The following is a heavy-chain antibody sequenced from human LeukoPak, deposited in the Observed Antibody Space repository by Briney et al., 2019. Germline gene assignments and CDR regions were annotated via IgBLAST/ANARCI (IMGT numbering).Heavy chain of an antibody. D-gene: IGHD4-17*01. Sequence: SETLSLTCTVSGDSLSSHYWSWIRQPPGKGLEWIGYIYGSGSTHYDPSLRSRVTISEDTSKNQFSLKLSSVTAADTAAYYCARSTTVTPDYYYYYGMDVWGQGTTVTVSS. CDR2: IYGSGST. CDR3: ARSTTVTPDYYYYYGMDV. J-gene: IGHJ6*02. V-gene: IGHV4-59*08. CDR1: GDSLSSHY.